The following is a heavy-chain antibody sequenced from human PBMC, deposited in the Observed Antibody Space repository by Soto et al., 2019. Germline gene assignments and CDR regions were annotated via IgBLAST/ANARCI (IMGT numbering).Heavy chain of an antibody. J-gene: IGHJ6*03. V-gene: IGHV3-9*01. CDR1: GFSFDDYA. Sequence: GGSLRLSCAASGFSFDDYAMHWVRQAPGKGLEWVSGISWNSGRIGYADSVKGRFTISRDNAKNSLYLQMNSLRSEDTALYYCAKDTASSYDYYMDVWGKGTTVTVSS. CDR3: AKDTASSYDYYMDV. CDR2: ISWNSGRI.